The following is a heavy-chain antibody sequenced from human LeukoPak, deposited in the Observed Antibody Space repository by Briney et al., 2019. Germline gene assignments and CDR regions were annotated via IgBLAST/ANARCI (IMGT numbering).Heavy chain of an antibody. J-gene: IGHJ4*02. CDR3: AKASWVSSTDAVR. V-gene: IGHV3-23*01. Sequence: PGGSLRLPCAASGLSFSSFAMSWVRQGPARGLEWVSSIRGNGGTFYADSVKGRFTLSSDSSRNTVYFQLNNLRVEDTAIYYCAKASWVSSTDAVRWGQGTLVTVSS. CDR1: GLSFSSFA. CDR2: IRGNGGT. D-gene: IGHD3-16*01.